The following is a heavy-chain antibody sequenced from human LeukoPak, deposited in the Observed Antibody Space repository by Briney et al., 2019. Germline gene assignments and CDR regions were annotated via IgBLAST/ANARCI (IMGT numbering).Heavy chain of an antibody. CDR2: IYYSGST. J-gene: IGHJ6*02. D-gene: IGHD3-10*01. Sequence: SETLSLTCTVSGGSISSGSYYWSWIRQPPGKGLEWIGYIYYSGSTNYNPSLKSRVTISVDTSKNQFSLKLSSVTAADTAVYYCARFVVRYYYYGMDVWGQGTTVTVSS. CDR3: ARFVVRYYYYGMDV. CDR1: GGSISSGSYY. V-gene: IGHV4-61*01.